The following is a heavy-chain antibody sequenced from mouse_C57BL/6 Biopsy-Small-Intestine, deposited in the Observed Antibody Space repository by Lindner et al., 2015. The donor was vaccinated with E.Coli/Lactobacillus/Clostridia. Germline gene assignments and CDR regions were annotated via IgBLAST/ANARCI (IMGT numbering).Heavy chain of an antibody. CDR3: ASYGSRLGYFDV. V-gene: IGHV1-66*01. Sequence: VQLQESGPELVKPGASVKISCKASGYSFTNYYIHWVKQRPGQGLEWIGWIYPGSGNTKYNETFKGKATLTADTSSSTAYVQLSSLTSEDSAVYYCASYGSRLGYFDVWGTGTTVTVSS. CDR1: GYSFTNYY. CDR2: IYPGSGNT. D-gene: IGHD1-1*01. J-gene: IGHJ1*03.